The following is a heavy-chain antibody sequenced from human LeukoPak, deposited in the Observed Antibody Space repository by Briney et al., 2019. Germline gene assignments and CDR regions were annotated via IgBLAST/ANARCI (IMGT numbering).Heavy chain of an antibody. CDR1: GGSISSYY. D-gene: IGHD3-3*01. V-gene: IGHV4-39*01. Sequence: SETLSLTCTVSGGSISSYYWGWIRQPPGKGLEWIGSIYYSGSTYYNPSLKSRVTISVDTSKNQFSLKLSSVTAADTAVYYCARQSLEWLLLYYFDYWGQGTLVTVSS. CDR2: IYYSGST. J-gene: IGHJ4*02. CDR3: ARQSLEWLLLYYFDY.